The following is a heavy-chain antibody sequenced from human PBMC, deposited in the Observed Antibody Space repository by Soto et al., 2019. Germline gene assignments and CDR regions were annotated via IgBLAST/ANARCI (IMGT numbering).Heavy chain of an antibody. CDR3: ARGHRSNWYAVEF. CDR1: GYIFTSAY. CDR2: INPSGGRT. J-gene: IGHJ4*02. Sequence: ASVKVSCKASGYIFTSAYIHWVRQAPGQGLEWMGIINPSGGRTSYPQRFQGRVTLIRDTSSSTVDMELRDLRSEDTAVYYCARGHRSNWYAVEFWGQGTLVIVSS. V-gene: IGHV1-46*01. D-gene: IGHD6-13*01.